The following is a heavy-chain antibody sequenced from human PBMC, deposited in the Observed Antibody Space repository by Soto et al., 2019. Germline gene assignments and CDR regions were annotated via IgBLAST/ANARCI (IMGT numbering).Heavy chain of an antibody. V-gene: IGHV1-2*04. CDR3: ARGSAVGYCSSTSCYLLDY. CDR2: INPNSGGT. D-gene: IGHD2-2*01. Sequence: ASVKVSCKASGYTFTGYYMHWVRQAPGQGLEWMGWINPNSGGTNYAQKFQGWVTMTRDTSISTAYMELSRLRSDDTAVYYCARGSAVGYCSSTSCYLLDYWGQGTLVTVSS. CDR1: GYTFTGYY. J-gene: IGHJ4*02.